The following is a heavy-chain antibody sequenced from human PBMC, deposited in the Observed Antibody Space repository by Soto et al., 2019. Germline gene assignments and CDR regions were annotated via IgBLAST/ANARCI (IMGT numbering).Heavy chain of an antibody. V-gene: IGHV3-73*01. D-gene: IGHD2-2*02. Sequence: PRLSCAASGFTFSGSAMHWVRQASGKGLEWVGRIRSKANSYATAYAASVKGRFTISRDDSKNTAYLQMNSLKTEDTAVYYCTRDCSSTSCYRGPRYYYYGMDVWGQGTTVTVSS. CDR2: IRSKANSYAT. CDR1: GFTFSGSA. J-gene: IGHJ6*02. CDR3: TRDCSSTSCYRGPRYYYYGMDV.